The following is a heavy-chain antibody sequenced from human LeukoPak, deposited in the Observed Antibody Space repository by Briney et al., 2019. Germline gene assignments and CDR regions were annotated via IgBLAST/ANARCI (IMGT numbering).Heavy chain of an antibody. Sequence: SETLSLTCTVSGGSISSYYWSWIRQPPGKGLEWIGCIYYSGSTNYNPSLKSRVTISVDTSKNQFSLKLSSVTAADTAVYYCAAGYSSGWYYFDYWGQGTLVTVSS. CDR3: AAGYSSGWYYFDY. J-gene: IGHJ4*02. CDR2: IYYSGST. V-gene: IGHV4-59*01. D-gene: IGHD6-19*01. CDR1: GGSISSYY.